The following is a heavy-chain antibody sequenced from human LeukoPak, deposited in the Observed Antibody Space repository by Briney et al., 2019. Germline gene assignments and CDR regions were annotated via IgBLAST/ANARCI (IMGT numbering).Heavy chain of an antibody. J-gene: IGHJ4*02. V-gene: IGHV4-34*01. CDR3: ARESSWHDY. CDR1: GGSFSGYY. Sequence: SETLSLTCAVYGGSFSGYYWSWIRQPPGKGLEWIGEINHSGSTNYNPSLKSRVTISVDTSKNQFSLKLSSVTAADTAVYYCARESSWHDYWGQGTLVTVSS. CDR2: INHSGST. D-gene: IGHD6-13*01.